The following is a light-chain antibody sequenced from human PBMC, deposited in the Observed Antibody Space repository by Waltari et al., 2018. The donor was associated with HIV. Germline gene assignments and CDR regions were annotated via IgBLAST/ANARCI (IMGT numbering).Light chain of an antibody. CDR2: YDD. V-gene: IGLV1-36*01. CDR3: AAWDDTLNGWV. Sequence: QSVLTTPPSVSAAPRQRVSISLSGRSSNTGKNAVNVYQQIPGTAPRLLIYYDDLVPSGVSDRFSGSKSGTSASLAISGLQSEDEADYYCAAWDDTLNGWVFGGGTKLTVL. J-gene: IGLJ3*02. CDR1: SSNTGKNA.